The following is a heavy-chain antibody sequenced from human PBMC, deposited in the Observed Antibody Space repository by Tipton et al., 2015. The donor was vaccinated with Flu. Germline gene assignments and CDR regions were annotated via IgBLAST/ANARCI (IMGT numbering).Heavy chain of an antibody. V-gene: IGHV3-21*01. J-gene: IGHJ3*02. CDR1: GFTFSSYN. CDR3: ARGKDCSSTTCYQGRDAFDI. D-gene: IGHD2-2*01. CDR2: VTRGSTYI. Sequence: GSLRLSCAASGFTFSSYNMNWVRRAPGKGLEWVSSVTRGSTYIYYADSVRGRFTISRDNAKNSLYLQMNSLRAEDTAVYYCARGKDCSSTTCYQGRDAFDIWGQGTMVTASS.